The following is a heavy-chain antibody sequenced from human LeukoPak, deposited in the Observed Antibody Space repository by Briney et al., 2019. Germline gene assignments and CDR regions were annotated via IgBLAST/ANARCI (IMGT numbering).Heavy chain of an antibody. CDR1: GGSISSSSYY. CDR3: ARARVADAFDI. D-gene: IGHD2-15*01. J-gene: IGHJ3*02. CDR2: IYYSGST. Sequence: PSETLSLTYTVSGGSISSSSYYWGWIRQPPGKGLEWIGSIYYSGSTYYNPSLKSRVTISVDTSKNQFSLKLSSVTAADTAVYYCARARVADAFDIWGQGTMVTVSS. V-gene: IGHV4-39*07.